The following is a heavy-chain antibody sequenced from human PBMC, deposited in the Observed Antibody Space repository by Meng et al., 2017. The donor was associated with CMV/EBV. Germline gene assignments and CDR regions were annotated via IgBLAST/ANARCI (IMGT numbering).Heavy chain of an antibody. J-gene: IGHJ6*02. D-gene: IGHD3-3*01. CDR1: GGSFSRYA. V-gene: IGHV1-69*13. CDR2: IVPFFPTT. Sequence: SVKVSCKSSGGSFSRYAFSWVRQAPGQGLEWVGGIVPFFPTTNYAQKFQGRITMTADESTTTAHMELRSLRSEDTAVYYCVRVLGDFWSSFGTQDYYYHNMDVWGPGTTVTVSS. CDR3: VRVLGDFWSSFGTQDYYYHNMDV.